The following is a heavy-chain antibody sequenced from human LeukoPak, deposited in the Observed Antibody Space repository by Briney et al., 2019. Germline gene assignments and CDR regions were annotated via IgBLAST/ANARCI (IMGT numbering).Heavy chain of an antibody. J-gene: IGHJ6*03. V-gene: IGHV4-59*12. CDR3: AREVVVVPAASYYYYMDV. CDR2: IYYSGST. CDR1: GGSISSYY. D-gene: IGHD2-2*01. Sequence: SETLSLTCTVSGGSISSYYWSWIRQPPGKGLEWIGYIYYSGSTNYNPSLKSRVTISVDTSKNQFSLKLSSVTAADTAVYYCAREVVVVPAASYYYYMDVWGKGTTVTVSS.